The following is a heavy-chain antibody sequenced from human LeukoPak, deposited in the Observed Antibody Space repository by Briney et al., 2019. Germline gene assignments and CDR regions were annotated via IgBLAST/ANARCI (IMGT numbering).Heavy chain of an antibody. D-gene: IGHD6-13*01. J-gene: IGHJ4*02. Sequence: ASVKVSCKASGYTFTSYGINRVRQATGPGLEWMGWMNPISGNTGYAQKFQGRVTITRNTSISTAYIELSSLRSEDTAVYYCARGYSMRLRPIPGYWGQGTLVTVSS. CDR1: GYTFTSYG. V-gene: IGHV1-8*01. CDR3: ARGYSMRLRPIPGY. CDR2: MNPISGNT.